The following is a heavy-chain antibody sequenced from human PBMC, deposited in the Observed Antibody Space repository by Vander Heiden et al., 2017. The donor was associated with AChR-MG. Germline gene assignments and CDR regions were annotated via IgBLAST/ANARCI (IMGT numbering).Heavy chain of an antibody. CDR2: IGPSGGTT. Sequence: EVQLLESGGGLVQPGGSLRLSCDASGFTFSTYGMSWVRQAPGKGLEWVSAIGPSGGTTFYADSVKGRFTISRDNSKNKLYLQMNSLRAEDTAVDDCATRFLGYWGQGTQVTVS. CDR1: GFTFSTYG. CDR3: ATRFLGY. J-gene: IGHJ4*02. V-gene: IGHV3-23*01. D-gene: IGHD3-22*01.